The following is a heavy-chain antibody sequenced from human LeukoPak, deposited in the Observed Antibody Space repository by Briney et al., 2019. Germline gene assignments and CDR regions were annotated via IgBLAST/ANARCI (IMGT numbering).Heavy chain of an antibody. D-gene: IGHD2-21*01. Sequence: PSETLSLTCTVSSGSINSGGYYGTWIRQPPGKGLEWVEYIYHSGTTYYSPSLKSRVTISVDRSKNQFSLKLSSVTAADTAVYYCARALYGGYKPAWFDPWGQGTLVTVSS. CDR3: ARALYGGYKPAWFDP. V-gene: IGHV4-30-2*01. CDR2: IYHSGTT. CDR1: SGSINSGGYY. J-gene: IGHJ5*02.